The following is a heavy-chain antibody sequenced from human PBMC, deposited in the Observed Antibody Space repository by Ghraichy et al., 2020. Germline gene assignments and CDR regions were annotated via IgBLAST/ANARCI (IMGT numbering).Heavy chain of an antibody. Sequence: SETLSLTCAVSGGSISSSNWWSWVRQPPGKGLEWIGEIYHSGSTNYNPSLKSRVTISVDKSKNQFSLKLSSVTAADTAVYYCALSSGWSSRYYFDYWGQGTLVTVSS. D-gene: IGHD6-19*01. CDR2: IYHSGST. CDR3: ALSSGWSSRYYFDY. J-gene: IGHJ4*02. CDR1: GGSISSSNW. V-gene: IGHV4-4*02.